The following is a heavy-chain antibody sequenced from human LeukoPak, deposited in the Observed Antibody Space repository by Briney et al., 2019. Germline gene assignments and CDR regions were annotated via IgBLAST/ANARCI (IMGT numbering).Heavy chain of an antibody. CDR3: ARYYDSSGYYGRHDD. CDR2: ISGGGTST. V-gene: IGHV3-23*01. Sequence: GGSLRLSCAASGFTFNNYAMSWVRQAPGRGLELVSAISGGGTSTYYADSVKGRFTISRDNSRNTLYLQINSLRAEDTAIYHCARYYDSSGYYGRHDDWGQGTLVTVSS. D-gene: IGHD3-22*01. J-gene: IGHJ4*02. CDR1: GFTFNNYA.